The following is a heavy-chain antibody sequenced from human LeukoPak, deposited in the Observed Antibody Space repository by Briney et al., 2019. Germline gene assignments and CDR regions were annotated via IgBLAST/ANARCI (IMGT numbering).Heavy chain of an antibody. CDR3: ARLGMIQAYSTEDY. J-gene: IGHJ4*02. V-gene: IGHV3-53*01. Sequence: GGSPRLSCAASGFTVSSNYMSWVRQAPGKGLEWVSVTYSGGDTYYADSVKGRFTISRDNSKNTLYLQMNSLRAEDTAVYYCARLGMIQAYSTEDYWGQGTLVTVSS. CDR1: GFTVSSNY. D-gene: IGHD6-13*01. CDR2: TYSGGDT.